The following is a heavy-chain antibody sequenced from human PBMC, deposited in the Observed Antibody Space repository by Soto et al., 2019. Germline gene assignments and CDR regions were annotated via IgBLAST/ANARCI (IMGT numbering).Heavy chain of an antibody. D-gene: IGHD6-13*01. CDR3: AKRSSWFSWFDP. V-gene: IGHV4-39*01. J-gene: IGHJ5*02. CDR2: FHSSGTT. Sequence: SETLSLTCTVSGGSISSSTYYWDFIRQPPGKGLGWIGSFHSSGTTSYNPSLKSQVTISVDTSKNQFSLKLSSVTAADTAVYYCAKRSSWFSWFDPWGQGTLVTVSS. CDR1: GGSISSSTYY.